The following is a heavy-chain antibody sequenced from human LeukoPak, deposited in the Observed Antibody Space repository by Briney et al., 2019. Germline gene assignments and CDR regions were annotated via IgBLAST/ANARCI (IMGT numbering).Heavy chain of an antibody. V-gene: IGHV1-18*01. CDR1: GYTFTSYG. CDR3: ARDRRTTSYYYMDV. CDR2: ISAYNGNT. Sequence: ASVKVSCKASGYTFTSYGISWVRQAPGQGLEWMGWISAYNGNTNNAQKLQGRVTMPTDTSTSTAYTELRSLRSDDTAVYYCARDRRTTSYYYMDVWGKGTTVTVSS. D-gene: IGHD2-2*01. J-gene: IGHJ6*03.